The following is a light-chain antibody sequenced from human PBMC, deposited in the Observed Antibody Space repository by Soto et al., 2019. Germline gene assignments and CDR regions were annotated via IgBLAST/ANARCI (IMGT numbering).Light chain of an antibody. V-gene: IGLV1-40*01. Sequence: QSVLTQPPSVSGSPGQRVTISCTGTSSNIGGGYDVPWYQQLPGTAPKLLIYGNSNRPSGVPDRFSGSKSGTSASLAITGLQAEDEADYYCQSYDSSLSALFGGGTKLTVL. CDR2: GNS. CDR1: SSNIGGGYD. CDR3: QSYDSSLSAL. J-gene: IGLJ3*02.